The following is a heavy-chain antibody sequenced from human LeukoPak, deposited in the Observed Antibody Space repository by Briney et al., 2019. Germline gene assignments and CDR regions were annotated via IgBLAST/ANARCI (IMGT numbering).Heavy chain of an antibody. V-gene: IGHV5-51*01. CDR3: ARDRPQDAFDI. Sequence: GESLKISCKGSGYTFASYWIGWVRQQPGKGLEWMGIIYPGDSDTRYSPSFQGQVTISADKSISTAYLQWSSLKASDTAMYFCARDRPQDAFDIWGQGTMVTVSS. CDR1: GYTFASYW. CDR2: IYPGDSDT. J-gene: IGHJ3*02.